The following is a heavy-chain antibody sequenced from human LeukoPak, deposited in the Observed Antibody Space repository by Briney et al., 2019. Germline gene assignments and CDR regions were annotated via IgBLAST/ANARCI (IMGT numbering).Heavy chain of an antibody. V-gene: IGHV4-39*07. Sequence: SETLSLTCTVSGGSISSSSYYWGWIRQPPGKGLEWIGSIYYSGSTNYNPSLKSRVTISVDKSKNQFSLKLSSVTAADTAVYYCASQIVGATVSDYWGQGTLVTVSS. D-gene: IGHD1-26*01. CDR2: IYYSGST. CDR1: GGSISSSSYY. J-gene: IGHJ4*02. CDR3: ASQIVGATVSDY.